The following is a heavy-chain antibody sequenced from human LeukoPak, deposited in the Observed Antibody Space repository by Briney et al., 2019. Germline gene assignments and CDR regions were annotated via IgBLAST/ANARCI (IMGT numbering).Heavy chain of an antibody. CDR1: GFTFSSYG. V-gene: IGHV3-23*01. Sequence: GGTLRLSCAASGFTFSSYGVSWVRQAPGKGLEWVSGISGSGHRTHYADSVKGRFTISRDNSKSTLYLQMNSLRAEDTAVYYCAKDWGEYFDYVWGSFTSFDSWGQGTLVTVSS. D-gene: IGHD3-16*01. CDR3: AKDWGEYFDYVWGSFTSFDS. CDR2: ISGSGHRT. J-gene: IGHJ4*02.